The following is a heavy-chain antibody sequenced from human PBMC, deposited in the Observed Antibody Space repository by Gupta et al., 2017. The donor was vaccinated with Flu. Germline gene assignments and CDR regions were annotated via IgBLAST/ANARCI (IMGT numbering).Heavy chain of an antibody. CDR3: ARTTVPYSSGWYGVNFDY. CDR2: IFSNDEK. V-gene: IGHV2-26*01. Sequence: QVTLKESGPVLVKPTETLTLTCTVSGFSLSNARMGVSWIRQPPGKALEWLAHIFSNDEKSYSTSLKSRLTISKDTSKSQVVLTMTNMDPVDTATYYCARTTVPYSSGWYGVNFDYWGQGTLVTVSS. D-gene: IGHD6-19*01. J-gene: IGHJ4*02. CDR1: GFSLSNARMG.